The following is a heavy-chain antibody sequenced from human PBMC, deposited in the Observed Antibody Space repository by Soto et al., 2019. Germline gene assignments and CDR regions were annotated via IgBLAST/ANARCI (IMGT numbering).Heavy chain of an antibody. CDR3: ARDLVPYY. V-gene: IGHV1-46*03. CDR1: GYTFTSYY. J-gene: IGHJ4*02. CDR2: INPSSGST. Sequence: QVQLAQSGAEVQKPGASVILFCKASGYTFTSYYMHWVRQAPGQGLEWMGIINPSSGSTTYAQRLQGRVTLTRDTATGTVDMELSSLTSGDPAVYYCARDLVPYYWGQGTLVTVSS. D-gene: IGHD3-16*01.